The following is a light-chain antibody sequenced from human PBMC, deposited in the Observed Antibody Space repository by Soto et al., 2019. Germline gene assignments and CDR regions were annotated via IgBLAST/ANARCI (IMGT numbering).Light chain of an antibody. CDR2: GAS. CDR3: QHYNNRPPFS. CDR1: QSVSSN. V-gene: IGKV3-15*01. J-gene: IGKJ3*01. Sequence: EIVMTQSPATLSVSPGERATLSCRASQSVSSNLAWYQQKPGQAPRLLIYGASTRATGIPARFSGSGSGTDFTLTISSLQSEDFAVYYCQHYNNRPPFSFGPGTKVDIK.